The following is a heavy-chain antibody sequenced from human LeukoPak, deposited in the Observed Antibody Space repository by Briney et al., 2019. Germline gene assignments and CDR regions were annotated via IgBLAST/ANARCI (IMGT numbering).Heavy chain of an antibody. D-gene: IGHD2-15*01. V-gene: IGHV4-61*05. Sequence: PSETLSLTCTVSGGSISSSSYYWSWIRQPPGKGLEWIGYIYSSGNTNYNPSLKSRTTISVDTSKNQFSLKLSSVIAADTAVYYCARHVGSWVPFDYWGQGTLVTVSS. J-gene: IGHJ4*02. CDR2: IYSSGNT. CDR1: GGSISSSSYY. CDR3: ARHVGSWVPFDY.